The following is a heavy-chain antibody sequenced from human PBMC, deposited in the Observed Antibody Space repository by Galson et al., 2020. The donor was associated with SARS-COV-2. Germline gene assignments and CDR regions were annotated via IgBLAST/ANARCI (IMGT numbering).Heavy chain of an antibody. Sequence: SQASETQSLTCAVYGGSFRGHYWNWIRQSPGKGLQWIGEINHSGSPNYISSLKSRVTLSVDRSKNQFSLRLRSVTAADTAVYYCVSASRPPVVSVFIGGPNNFDYWSQGTLVTVSS. CDR2: INHSGSP. CDR3: VSASRPPVVSVFIGGPNNFDY. CDR1: GGSFRGHY. D-gene: IGHD2-15*01. V-gene: IGHV4-34*01. J-gene: IGHJ4*02.